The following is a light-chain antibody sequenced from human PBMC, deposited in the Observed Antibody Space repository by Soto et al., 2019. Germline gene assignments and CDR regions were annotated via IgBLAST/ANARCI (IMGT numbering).Light chain of an antibody. CDR1: QSISGY. CDR2: DAS. CDR3: QQRSNWPWT. V-gene: IGKV3-11*01. Sequence: EIVLTQSPATLSLSPGERATLSCRASQSISGYLGWYQQKPGQAPRLLIYDASNRATGIPVRFSGSGSGTDYTLTITNLEPADFAIYYCQQRSNWPWTFGQGTKVDIK. J-gene: IGKJ1*01.